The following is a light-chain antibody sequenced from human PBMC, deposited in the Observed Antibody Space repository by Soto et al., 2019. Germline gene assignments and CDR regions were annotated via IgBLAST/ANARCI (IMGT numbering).Light chain of an antibody. V-gene: IGLV3-21*01. CDR1: NIGSKG. CDR2: SDT. Sequence: SYELTQPPSVSVAPGKTARITCGGNNIGSKGVHWYQQKPGQAPVLVIYSDTDLPPVITERFSGSNSATLATLTISRVEAGDEADYYCQVWDSGSAHVVFGGGTKLTVL. J-gene: IGLJ2*01. CDR3: QVWDSGSAHVV.